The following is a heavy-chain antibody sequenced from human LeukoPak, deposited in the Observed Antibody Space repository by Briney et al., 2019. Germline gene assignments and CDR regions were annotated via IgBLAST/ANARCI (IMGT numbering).Heavy chain of an antibody. V-gene: IGHV4-59*08. Sequence: SETLSLTCTVSGGSISSYYWSWIRQPPGKGLEWIGYIYYSGSTNYNPSLKSRVTLSVDTSKNQFSLKLSSVTAADTAVYYCAMAGGGPYYFDYWGQGTLVTVSS. D-gene: IGHD6-19*01. J-gene: IGHJ4*02. CDR1: GGSISSYY. CDR2: IYYSGST. CDR3: AMAGGGPYYFDY.